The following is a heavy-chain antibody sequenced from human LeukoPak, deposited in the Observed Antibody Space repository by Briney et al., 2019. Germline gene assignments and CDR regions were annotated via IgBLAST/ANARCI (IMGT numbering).Heavy chain of an antibody. D-gene: IGHD6-19*01. CDR1: GLTFDDSA. CDR2: ISWASGSI. CDR3: AKASARSFSSGYYGNAFDI. V-gene: IGHV3-9*03. Sequence: GGSLRLSCAASGLTFDDSAMHWGRKAPGKGLEWVAGISWASGSIGYAGSVKGRFPISRDNAKNSLYLQMHSLRAEDMALYYCAKASARSFSSGYYGNAFDIWGQGTMVTVSS. J-gene: IGHJ3*02.